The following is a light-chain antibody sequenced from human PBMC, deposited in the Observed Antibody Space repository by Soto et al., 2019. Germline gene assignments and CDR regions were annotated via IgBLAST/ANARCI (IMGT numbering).Light chain of an antibody. CDR2: RAS. Sequence: IVMTQSPATLSASPGERATLSCRASQNIYSNVAWYQQRPGQAPRLLIYRASTRAPGIPARFSGSGSGTEFTLTISSLQSEDFTVYSCLQYHNLWAFGQGTKVDIK. V-gene: IGKV3-15*01. CDR1: QNIYSN. CDR3: LQYHNLWA. J-gene: IGKJ1*01.